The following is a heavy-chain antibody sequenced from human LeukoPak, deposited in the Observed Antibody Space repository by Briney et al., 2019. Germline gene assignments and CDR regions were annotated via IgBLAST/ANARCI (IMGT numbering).Heavy chain of an antibody. CDR1: GGSISNYY. CDR3: ARTKLYCSGGSCYSSLDY. CDR2: ISYSGST. Sequence: SETLSLTCAVSGGSISNYYWSWIRQPPGKGLEWIGYISYSGSTISNPSLKSRVTISVDTSKNQFSLKLTSVTAADTALYYCARTKLYCSGGSCYSSLDYWGQGTLVTVSS. D-gene: IGHD2-15*01. J-gene: IGHJ4*02. V-gene: IGHV4-59*01.